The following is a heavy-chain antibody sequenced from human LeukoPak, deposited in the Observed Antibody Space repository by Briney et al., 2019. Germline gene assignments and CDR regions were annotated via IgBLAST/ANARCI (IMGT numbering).Heavy chain of an antibody. J-gene: IGHJ4*02. CDR2: IYYSGST. CDR1: GFIFSHYT. D-gene: IGHD3-10*01. V-gene: IGHV4-59*12. Sequence: GSLRLSCAASGFIFSHYTMTWVRQAPGKGLEWLGYIYYSGSTYYNPSLNSRLTISIDTSKNQFSLNLSSVTAADTAVYYCVNYGSGSYRRFDYWGQGTLVTVSS. CDR3: VNYGSGSYRRFDY.